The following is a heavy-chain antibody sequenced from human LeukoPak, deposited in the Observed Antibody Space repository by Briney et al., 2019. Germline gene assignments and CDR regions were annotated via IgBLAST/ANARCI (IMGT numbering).Heavy chain of an antibody. J-gene: IGHJ4*02. V-gene: IGHV4-59*12. CDR2: INYSGST. Sequence: SETLSLTCTVSGGSISNYYWSWIRQPPGKGLEWIGYINYSGSTNSNPSLKSRVTISVDKSKNQFSLKLSSVTAADTAVYYCARSYYGSGSHFDYWGQGTLVTVSS. CDR3: ARSYYGSGSHFDY. D-gene: IGHD3-10*01. CDR1: GGSISNYY.